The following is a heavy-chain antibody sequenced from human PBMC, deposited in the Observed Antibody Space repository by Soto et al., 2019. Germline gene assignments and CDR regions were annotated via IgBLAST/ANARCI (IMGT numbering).Heavy chain of an antibody. J-gene: IGHJ6*02. CDR1: GFTFSRFS. CDR2: ISYDGSNT. CDR3: ARDHGMFLSYYYYGMDV. V-gene: IGHV3-30-3*01. D-gene: IGHD3-10*02. Sequence: GALRLSCAASGFTFSRFSMHWVRQAPGKGLAWVAVISYDGSNTHYAESVKGRFNISRDDSKNTVYLQMNNLRGEDSAVYYCARDHGMFLSYYYYGMDVWGQGTTVTVS.